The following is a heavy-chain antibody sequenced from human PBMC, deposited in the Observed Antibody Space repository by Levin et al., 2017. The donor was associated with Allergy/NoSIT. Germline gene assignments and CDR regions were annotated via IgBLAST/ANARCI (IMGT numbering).Heavy chain of an antibody. Sequence: SQTLSLTCSVSGGSIRNSNFYWAWVRQPPGKGLEWIGSIYYGGSTYYNPSLKSRVTISLDTSKNQFSLKVISVTAADTAVYYCAGQWYSSGWEIDSWGQGTLVTVSS. CDR2: IYYGGST. CDR3: AGQWYSSGWEIDS. J-gene: IGHJ4*02. CDR1: GGSIRNSNFY. V-gene: IGHV4-39*07. D-gene: IGHD6-19*01.